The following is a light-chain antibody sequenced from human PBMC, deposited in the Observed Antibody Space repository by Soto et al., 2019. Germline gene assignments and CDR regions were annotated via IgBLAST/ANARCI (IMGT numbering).Light chain of an antibody. CDR3: QHSNT. Sequence: DIQMTQSPSTLSASVGDRVTITCRASQNVNSWLAWYQQKRGKAPNLLIYKASNLEPGVPSRFSGSGSGTEFTLTISSLQPDDFGKYYCQHSNTFGPGTTGAI. V-gene: IGKV1-5*03. J-gene: IGKJ3*01. CDR2: KAS. CDR1: QNVNSW.